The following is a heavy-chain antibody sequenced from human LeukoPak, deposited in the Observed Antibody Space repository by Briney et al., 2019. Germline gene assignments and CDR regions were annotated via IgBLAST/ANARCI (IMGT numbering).Heavy chain of an antibody. CDR3: TRGAAAGTWRFDY. Sequence: GGSLRLSCAASGFTVSSNYMSWVRQAPGKGLEWVGFIRSKAYGGTTEYAASVKGRFTISRDDSKSIAYLQMNSLKTEDTAVYYCTRGAAAGTWRFDYWGQGTLVTVSS. D-gene: IGHD6-13*01. J-gene: IGHJ4*02. CDR1: GFTVSSNY. V-gene: IGHV3-49*04. CDR2: IRSKAYGGTT.